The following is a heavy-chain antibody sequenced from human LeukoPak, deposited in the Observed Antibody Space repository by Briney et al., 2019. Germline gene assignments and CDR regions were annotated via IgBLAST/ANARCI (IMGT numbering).Heavy chain of an antibody. D-gene: IGHD6-19*01. V-gene: IGHV3-21*01. CDR3: ARDRSGWRARDF. CDR1: GFTFSNYY. Sequence: GGSLRLSCAASGFTFSNYYMNWVRQAPGKGLEWISSISSSSTYIYYADSVKGRFTISRDNAKNSLYLQMNSLRAEDTAVYYCARDRSGWRARDFWGQGTLVTVSS. J-gene: IGHJ4*02. CDR2: ISSSSTYI.